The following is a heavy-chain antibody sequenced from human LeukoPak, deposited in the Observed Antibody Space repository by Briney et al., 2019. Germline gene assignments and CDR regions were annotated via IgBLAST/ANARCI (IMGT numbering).Heavy chain of an antibody. D-gene: IGHD3-10*01. V-gene: IGHV1-2*02. CDR2: INPNSGGT. J-gene: IGHJ4*02. CDR3: ARAPSGGELTYYFDY. Sequence: ASVKVSCKASGYTFTGYYMHWVRQAPGQGLEWMGWINPNSGGTNYAQKFQGRVTTTRDTSISTAYMELSRLRSDDTAVYYCARAPSGGELTYYFDYWGQGTLVTVSS. CDR1: GYTFTGYY.